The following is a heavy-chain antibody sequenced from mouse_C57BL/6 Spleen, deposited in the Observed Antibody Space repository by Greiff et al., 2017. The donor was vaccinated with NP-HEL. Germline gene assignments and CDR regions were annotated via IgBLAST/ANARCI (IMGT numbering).Heavy chain of an antibody. J-gene: IGHJ2*01. V-gene: IGHV5-12*01. D-gene: IGHD5-1-1*01. CDR3: ARGYPGDFDY. CDR2: ISNGGGST. CDR1: GFTFSDYY. Sequence: EVQVVESGGGLVQPGGSLKLSCAASGFTFSDYYMYWVRQTPEKRLEWVAYISNGGGSTYYPDTVKGRFTISRDNAKNTLYLQMSRLKSEDTAMYYCARGYPGDFDYWGQGTTLTVSS.